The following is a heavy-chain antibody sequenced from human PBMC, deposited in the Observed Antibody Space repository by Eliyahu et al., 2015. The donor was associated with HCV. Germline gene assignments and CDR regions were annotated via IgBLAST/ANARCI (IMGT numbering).Heavy chain of an antibody. CDR1: GAXXXSXSXA. V-gene: IGHV6-1*01. Sequence: QVQLQQSGPGLVKPSQTLSXXCAISGAXXXSXSXAWNWIRQSPSRGLEWLGRTYYRSKWYNDYAVSVKSRITINPDTSKNQFSLQLNSVTPEDTAVYYCARVYSAQLGLRAFDPWGQGTLVTVSS. CDR2: TYYRSKWYN. J-gene: IGHJ5*02. D-gene: IGHD7-27*01. CDR3: ARVYSAQLGLRAFDP.